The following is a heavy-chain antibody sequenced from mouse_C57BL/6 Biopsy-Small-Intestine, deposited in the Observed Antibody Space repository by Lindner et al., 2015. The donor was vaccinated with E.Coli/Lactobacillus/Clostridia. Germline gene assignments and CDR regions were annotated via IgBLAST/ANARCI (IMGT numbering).Heavy chain of an antibody. CDR2: INPNYGTT. Sequence: VQLQESGPELVKPGASVKISCKASGYSFTDYNMNWVKQSNGKSLEWIGVINPNYGTTSYNQKFKGKATLTADKSSSTAYMELRSLTSEDSAVYYCARKDSYYAMDYWGQGTSVTVSS. V-gene: IGHV1-39*01. J-gene: IGHJ4*01. CDR1: GYSFTDYN. CDR3: ARKDSYYAMDY.